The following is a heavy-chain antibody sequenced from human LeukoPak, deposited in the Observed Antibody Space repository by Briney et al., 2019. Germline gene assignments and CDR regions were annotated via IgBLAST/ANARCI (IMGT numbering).Heavy chain of an antibody. CDR3: TRVHLLTRYFDWSNDY. Sequence: PGGSLRLSCTASGFTFGDYAMSWFRQAPGKGLEWVGFIRSKAYGGTTEYAASVKGRFTISRDDSKSIAYLQMNSLKTEDTAVYYCTRVHLLTRYFDWSNDYWGQGTLVTVSS. CDR2: IRSKAYGGTT. D-gene: IGHD3-9*01. V-gene: IGHV3-49*03. CDR1: GFTFGDYA. J-gene: IGHJ4*02.